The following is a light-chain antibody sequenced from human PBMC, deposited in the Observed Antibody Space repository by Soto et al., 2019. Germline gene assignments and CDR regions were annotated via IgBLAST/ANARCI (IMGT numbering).Light chain of an antibody. Sequence: EIVLTQSPGTLSLSPGERATLSCRASQSVSSSYLAWYQQKPGQAPRLLIYGASTRATGIPARFSGSGSGTEFTLTISSLQSEDFAVYYCQQYNNWPYGFGQGTKVDIK. CDR3: QQYNNWPYG. CDR1: QSVSSSY. V-gene: IGKV3-15*01. J-gene: IGKJ1*01. CDR2: GAS.